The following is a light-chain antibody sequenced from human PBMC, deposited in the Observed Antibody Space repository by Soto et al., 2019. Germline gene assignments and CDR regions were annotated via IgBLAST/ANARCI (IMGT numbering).Light chain of an antibody. J-gene: IGKJ4*01. CDR3: MQALHNPLT. V-gene: IGKV2-28*01. CDR1: ESLLFSNGNNY. Sequence: DIVMTQSPLSLPVTPGEPASISCRSSESLLFSNGNNYLDWYLQKPGQIPQLLMYLGSTRASGVPDRFSGSGSGTDFTLTISRVEAGDVGVYYCMQALHNPLTFGGGTKVDI. CDR2: LGS.